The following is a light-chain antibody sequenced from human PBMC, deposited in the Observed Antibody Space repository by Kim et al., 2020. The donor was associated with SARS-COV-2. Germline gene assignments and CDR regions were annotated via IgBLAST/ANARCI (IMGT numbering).Light chain of an antibody. J-gene: IGKJ5*01. CDR2: DAS. CDR1: QDINNY. V-gene: IGKV1-33*01. Sequence: IQMTQSPSSLSASVGDRVTISCQASQDINNYVNWYQQKPGKAPKLLIYDASNLEAGVPSRFSGSGSGTSFTFTISNLQPEDIAEYYCQQYHDLPFFGQGTRLEI. CDR3: QQYHDLPF.